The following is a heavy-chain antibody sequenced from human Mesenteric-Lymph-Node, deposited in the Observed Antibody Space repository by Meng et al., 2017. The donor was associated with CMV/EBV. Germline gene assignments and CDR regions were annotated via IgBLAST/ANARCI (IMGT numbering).Heavy chain of an antibody. V-gene: IGHV1-46*01. CDR3: ARDFNGSPDY. CDR1: GYIFTGYY. CDR2: INPAGGGT. D-gene: IGHD2-8*01. Sequence: ASVKVSCKASGYIFTGYYMHWVRQALGQAPEWMGIINPAGGGTNYAQKFQGRVTTTRDTSTSTVYMELSSLRSEDTALYYCARDFNGSPDYWGQGTLVTVSS. J-gene: IGHJ4*02.